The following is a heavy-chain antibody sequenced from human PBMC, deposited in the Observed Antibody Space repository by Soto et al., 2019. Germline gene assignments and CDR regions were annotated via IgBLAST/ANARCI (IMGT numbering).Heavy chain of an antibody. Sequence: QVQLVQSGAEVKKPGSSVKVSCKASGGTFSSYAISWVRQAPGQGLECMGGIIPVLGTANYAQKFQGRVTINADESTSTVYMVLSSPRSEDTAVYYCARGWNDFPHWGQGTLVTVSS. CDR1: GGTFSSYA. V-gene: IGHV1-69*01. D-gene: IGHD1-1*01. CDR3: ARGWNDFPH. J-gene: IGHJ1*01. CDR2: IIPVLGTA.